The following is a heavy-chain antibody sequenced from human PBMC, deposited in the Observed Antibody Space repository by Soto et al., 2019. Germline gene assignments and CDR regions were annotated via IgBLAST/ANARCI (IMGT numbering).Heavy chain of an antibody. CDR3: VRKIFGVASNWFDP. CDR2: ISYDGSNK. CDR1: GFTFSSYA. J-gene: IGHJ5*02. D-gene: IGHD3-3*01. V-gene: IGHV3-30-3*01. Sequence: GGSLRLSCAASGFTFSSYAMHWVRQAPGKGLEWVAVISYDGSNKYYADSVKGRFTISRDNSKNTLYLQMNSLRAEDTAVYYCVRKIFGVASNWFDPWGQGTRVTVAS.